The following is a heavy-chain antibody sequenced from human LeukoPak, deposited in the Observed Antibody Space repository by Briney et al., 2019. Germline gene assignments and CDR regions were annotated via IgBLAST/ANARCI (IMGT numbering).Heavy chain of an antibody. CDR1: GGSFSGYY. J-gene: IGHJ4*02. D-gene: IGHD6-6*01. CDR3: ARRRSLYSSSSHLDY. V-gene: IGHV4-34*01. Sequence: PSETLSLTCAVYGGSFSGYYWSWIRQPPGKGLEWIGEINHSGSTSYNPSLKSRVTISVDTSKNQFSLKLSSVTAADTAVYYCARRRSLYSSSSHLDYWGQGTLVTVSS. CDR2: INHSGST.